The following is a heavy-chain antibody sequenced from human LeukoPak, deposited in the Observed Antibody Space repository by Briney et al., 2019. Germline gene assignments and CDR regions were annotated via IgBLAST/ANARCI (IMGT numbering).Heavy chain of an antibody. CDR1: GYTFTSYD. Sequence: GASVKVSCKASGYTFTSYDINWVRQATGQGLEWVGWMNPNSGNTGYAQKFQGRVTMTRNTSISTAYMELSSLRSEDTAVYYCARGRCSSTSCYLWWDIKSPALDYWGQGTLVTVSS. J-gene: IGHJ4*02. D-gene: IGHD2-2*01. CDR2: MNPNSGNT. V-gene: IGHV1-8*01. CDR3: ARGRCSSTSCYLWWDIKSPALDY.